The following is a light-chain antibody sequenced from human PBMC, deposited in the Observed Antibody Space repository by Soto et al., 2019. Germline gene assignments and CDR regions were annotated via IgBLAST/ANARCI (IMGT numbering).Light chain of an antibody. J-gene: IGKJ1*01. CDR1: QSLVFSDGNTY. CDR3: MQGTHWPRT. Sequence: DVGVSQSPLSLPGIRGRPASISCTSSQSLVFSDGNTYLSWFQQRPGQSPRRLIYQVSNRDSGVPDRFSGSGSDTDFTLKISRVETEDVGIYYCMQGTHWPRTCGQGTKGAIK. CDR2: QVS. V-gene: IGKV2-30*01.